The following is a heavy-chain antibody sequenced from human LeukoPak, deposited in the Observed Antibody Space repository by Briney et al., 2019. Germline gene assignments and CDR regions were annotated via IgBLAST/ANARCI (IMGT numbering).Heavy chain of an antibody. V-gene: IGHV4-39*01. CDR1: GGSISSSSYY. D-gene: IGHD3-3*01. CDR2: IYYSGST. CDR3: ARHVGYDFWSGYPLHYFDY. Sequence: PSETLSLTCTVSGGSISSSSYYWGWIRQPPGKGLEWIGSIYYSGSTYYHPSLKSRVTISVDTSKNQFSLKLSSVTAADTAVYYCARHVGYDFWSGYPLHYFDYWGQGTLVTVSS. J-gene: IGHJ4*02.